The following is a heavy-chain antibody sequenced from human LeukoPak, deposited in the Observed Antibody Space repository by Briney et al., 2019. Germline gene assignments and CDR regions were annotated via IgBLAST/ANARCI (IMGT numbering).Heavy chain of an antibody. CDR2: IYYSGST. V-gene: IGHV4-59*08. CDR3: ARRTVSWFAP. J-gene: IGHJ5*02. Sequence: SETLSLTCTVSGGSISSYYWSWLRQPPGKGLEWIGYIYYSGSTNYDPSLKSRVTISVDTSKNQFCLKLSSVTVADTAVYYCARRTVSWFAPWGQGTLVTVSS. CDR1: GGSISSYY. D-gene: IGHD4-17*01.